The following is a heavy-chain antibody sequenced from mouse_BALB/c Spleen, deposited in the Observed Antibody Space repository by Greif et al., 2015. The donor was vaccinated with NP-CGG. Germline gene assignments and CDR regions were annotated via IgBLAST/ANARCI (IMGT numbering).Heavy chain of an antibody. CDR1: GYTFTSYW. Sequence: QVQLQQSGAELAKPGASVKMSCKASGYTFTSYWMHWVKQRPGQGLEWIGYINPSTGYTEHNQKFKDKATLTADKSSSTAYMQLSSLTSEDSAVYYCARDYDYWYFDVWGAGTTVTVSS. V-gene: IGHV1-7*01. CDR3: ARDYDYWYFDV. J-gene: IGHJ1*01. CDR2: INPSTGYT. D-gene: IGHD2-4*01.